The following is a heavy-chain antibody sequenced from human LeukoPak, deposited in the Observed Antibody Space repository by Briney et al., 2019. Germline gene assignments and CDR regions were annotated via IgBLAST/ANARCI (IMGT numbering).Heavy chain of an antibody. CDR3: ARRNGDSFGYYYYYYMDV. CDR2: ISSSGSTI. CDR1: GFTFSDYY. J-gene: IGHJ6*03. V-gene: IGHV3-11*04. D-gene: IGHD4-17*01. Sequence: PGGSLRLSCAASGFTFSDYYMSWIRQAPGKGLEWVSYISSSGSTIYYADSVKGRFTISIDNAKNSLYLQMNSLRAEDTAVYYCARRNGDSFGYYYYYYMDVWGKGTTVTVSS.